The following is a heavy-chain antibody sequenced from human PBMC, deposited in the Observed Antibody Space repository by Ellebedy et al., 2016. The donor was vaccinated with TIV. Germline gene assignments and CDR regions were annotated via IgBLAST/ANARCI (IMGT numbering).Heavy chain of an antibody. V-gene: IGHV3-11*06. D-gene: IGHD4-17*01. Sequence: PGGSLRLSCAASGFTISDYYMSWIRQAPGRGLEWVAYISSTTTASDYRNYADSVEGRFTISRDNVKNSLYLQMSSLRVDDTAVYYCARDGSRYGDQELDYWGRGTLVTVSS. J-gene: IGHJ4*02. CDR1: GFTISDYY. CDR2: ISSTTTASDYR. CDR3: ARDGSRYGDQELDY.